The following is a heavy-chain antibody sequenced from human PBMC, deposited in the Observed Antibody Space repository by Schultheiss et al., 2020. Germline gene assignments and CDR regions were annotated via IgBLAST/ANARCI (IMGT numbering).Heavy chain of an antibody. CDR1: GASISSGDYY. CDR3: GTGDYYDSFVFYV. D-gene: IGHD3-22*01. CDR2: IYYSGST. J-gene: IGHJ4*02. V-gene: IGHV4-30-4*01. Sequence: SETLSLTCTVSGASISSGDYYWNWIRQHPGKGLQWNGYIYYSGSTYYNPSLESRLTMSLDTSKNQFSLKLSSVTPADTVVYYFGTGDYYDSFVFYVWGQGIVITVSS.